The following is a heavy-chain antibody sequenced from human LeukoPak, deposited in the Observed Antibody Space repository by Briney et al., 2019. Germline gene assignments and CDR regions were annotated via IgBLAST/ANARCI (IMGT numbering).Heavy chain of an antibody. CDR1: GFTFSSYG. CDR3: ARGAGYDILTGYLNYYGMDV. D-gene: IGHD3-9*01. Sequence: PGGSLRLSCAASGFTFSSYGIHWVRQAPGKGLEWVAFIRYDGTNKYYADSVKGRFTISRDNAKNSLYPQMNSLRAEDTAVYYCARGAGYDILTGYLNYYGMDVWGQGTTVTVSS. V-gene: IGHV3-30*02. CDR2: IRYDGTNK. J-gene: IGHJ6*02.